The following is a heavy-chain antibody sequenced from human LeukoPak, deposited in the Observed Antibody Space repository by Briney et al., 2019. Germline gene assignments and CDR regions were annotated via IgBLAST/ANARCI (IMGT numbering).Heavy chain of an antibody. D-gene: IGHD3-3*01. V-gene: IGHV3-23*01. CDR2: ISGSGSAT. CDR1: GFTFGSYA. CDR3: ARGSEWSNGVSDY. J-gene: IGHJ4*02. Sequence: GGSLRLSCAASGFTFGSYAMTWVRQAPGKGLEWVSAISGSGSATYYADSVKGRFTISRDNSKNTLYLQMNSLRAEDTAVYYCARGSEWSNGVSDYWGQGTLVTVSS.